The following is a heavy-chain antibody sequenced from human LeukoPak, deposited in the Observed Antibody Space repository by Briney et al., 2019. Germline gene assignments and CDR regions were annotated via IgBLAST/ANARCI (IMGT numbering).Heavy chain of an antibody. CDR2: IYYSGST. CDR3: VRGVGGEYFYFDR. J-gene: IGHJ4*02. D-gene: IGHD1-26*01. Sequence: TSETLSLTCTVSGGSISSYYWSWIRQPPGKGLEWIGYIYYSGSTNYKPSLKSRVTISVDTSKNQFSLKLNSVTAADTAVYYCVRGVGGEYFYFDRWGQGALVTVSA. V-gene: IGHV4-59*01. CDR1: GGSISSYY.